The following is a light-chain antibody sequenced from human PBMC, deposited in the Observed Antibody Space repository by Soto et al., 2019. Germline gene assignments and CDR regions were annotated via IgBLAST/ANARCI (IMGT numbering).Light chain of an antibody. J-gene: IGKJ1*01. CDR3: QQYYHWPWT. Sequence: EVVVTQSPATLSVSPGERATLSCRASQSVSSNLAWYQQKPGQAPRLLIYAASTRATGIPARFSGSGSGTDFILTITSLQTEDFAVYYCQQYYHWPWTFGQGTQVEIK. CDR1: QSVSSN. CDR2: AAS. V-gene: IGKV3-15*01.